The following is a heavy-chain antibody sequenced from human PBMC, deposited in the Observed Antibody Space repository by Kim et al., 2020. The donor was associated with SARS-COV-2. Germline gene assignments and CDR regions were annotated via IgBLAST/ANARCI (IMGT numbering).Heavy chain of an antibody. D-gene: IGHD4-17*01. CDR2: IYYSGSTRST. V-gene: IGHV4-59*08. J-gene: IGHJ6*03. Sequence: SETLSLTCTVSGGSISSYYWSWIRQPPGKGLEWIGYIYYSGSTRSTNYNSSLQSRVAISVDTSKNQFSLKLSSVTAADTAVYYCAKATTGHYYYMDVWGNGTTVTVSS. CDR1: GGSISSYY. CDR3: AKATTGHYYYMDV.